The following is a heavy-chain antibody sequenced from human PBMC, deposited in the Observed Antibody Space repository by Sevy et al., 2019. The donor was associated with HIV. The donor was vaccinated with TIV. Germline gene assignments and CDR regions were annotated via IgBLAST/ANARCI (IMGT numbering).Heavy chain of an antibody. D-gene: IGHD3-3*01. J-gene: IGHJ6*02. Sequence: ASVKVSCKASGYTFTGYYMHWVRQAPGQGLEWMGRINPNSGGTNYAQKFQGRVTMTRDTSISTAYMELGRLRSDDTAVYYCGGGMGFDFWSGYPDVWGQGTTVTVSS. CDR2: INPNSGGT. CDR1: GYTFTGYY. CDR3: GGGMGFDFWSGYPDV. V-gene: IGHV1-2*06.